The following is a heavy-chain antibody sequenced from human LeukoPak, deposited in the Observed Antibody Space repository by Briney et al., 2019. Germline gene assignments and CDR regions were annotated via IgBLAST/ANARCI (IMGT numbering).Heavy chain of an antibody. CDR2: ISGSGGST. D-gene: IGHD1-26*01. CDR3: AKDFLSSGSTQYYMDV. V-gene: IGHV3-23*01. Sequence: GGSLRLSCAASGFTFSSYAMSWVRQAPGKGLEWVSAISGSGGSTYYADSVKGRFTISRDNSKNTLYLQMNSLRAEDTAVYYCAKDFLSSGSTQYYMDVWGKGTTVTVSS. J-gene: IGHJ6*03. CDR1: GFTFSSYA.